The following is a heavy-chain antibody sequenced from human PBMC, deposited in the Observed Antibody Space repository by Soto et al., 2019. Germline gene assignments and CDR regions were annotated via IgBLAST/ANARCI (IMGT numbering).Heavy chain of an antibody. CDR2: ISWNSGSI. CDR3: AKEEDGMDV. CDR1: GFTFDDYA. V-gene: IGHV3-9*01. Sequence: EVQLVESGGGLVQPGRSLRLSCATSGFTFDDYAMHWVRQGPGKGLEWISGISWNSGSIGYADSVKGRFTISRDNAKNSLYLQRHSLRAEATALYYCAKEEDGMDVWGQGTTVTVSS. J-gene: IGHJ6*02.